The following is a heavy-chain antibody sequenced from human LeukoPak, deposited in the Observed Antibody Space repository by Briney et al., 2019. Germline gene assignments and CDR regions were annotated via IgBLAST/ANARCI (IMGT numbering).Heavy chain of an antibody. CDR1: GFTFSSYG. D-gene: IGHD6-13*01. CDR2: ISYDGSNK. Sequence: GGSERLSCAASGFTFSSYGMHWVRQAPGKGLEWVAVISYDGSNKYYADSVKGRFTISRDNSKNTLYLQMNSLRAEDTAVYYCANGYSSSWYCNVYWGQGTLV. CDR3: ANGYSSSWYCNVY. J-gene: IGHJ4*02. V-gene: IGHV3-30*18.